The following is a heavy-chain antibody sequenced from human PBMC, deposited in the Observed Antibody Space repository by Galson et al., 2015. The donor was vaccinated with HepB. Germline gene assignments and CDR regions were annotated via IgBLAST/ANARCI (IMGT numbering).Heavy chain of an antibody. V-gene: IGHV3-23*01. J-gene: IGHJ6*02. Sequence: SLRLSCAASGFTFSSYAMSWVRQAPGKGLEWVSAISGSGGSTYYADSVKGRFTISRDNSKNTLYLQMNSLRAEDTAVYYCAKGSSGYYYYYYGMDVWGQGTTVTVSS. D-gene: IGHD3-22*01. CDR3: AKGSSGYYYYYYGMDV. CDR1: GFTFSSYA. CDR2: ISGSGGST.